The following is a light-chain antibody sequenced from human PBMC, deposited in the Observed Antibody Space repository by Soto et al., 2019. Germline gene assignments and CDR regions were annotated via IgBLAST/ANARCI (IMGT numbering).Light chain of an antibody. CDR3: QHLT. V-gene: IGKV1-33*01. CDR1: QDISNY. CDR2: DAS. J-gene: IGKJ5*01. Sequence: DIQMTQSPSSLSASVGDRVTITCQASQDISNYLNWYQQKPGKAPKLLIYDASNLETGVPSRFSGSGSGTDFTSTISSLQPEDIATYYCQHLTFGQGTRLEIK.